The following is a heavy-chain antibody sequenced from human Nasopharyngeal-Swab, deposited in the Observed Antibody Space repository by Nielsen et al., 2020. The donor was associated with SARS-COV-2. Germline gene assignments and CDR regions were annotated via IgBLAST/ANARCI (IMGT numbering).Heavy chain of an antibody. CDR2: ISSSSSYT. J-gene: IGHJ5*02. Sequence: GGSLRLSCAASGFTFSDYYMSWIRQAPGKGLEWVSYISSSSSYTNYADSVKGRFTISRDNAKNSLYLQMNSLRAEDTAVYYCARGGVRSYWFDPWGQGTLVTVSS. CDR3: ARGGVRSYWFDP. CDR1: GFTFSDYY. D-gene: IGHD3-16*01. V-gene: IGHV3-11*06.